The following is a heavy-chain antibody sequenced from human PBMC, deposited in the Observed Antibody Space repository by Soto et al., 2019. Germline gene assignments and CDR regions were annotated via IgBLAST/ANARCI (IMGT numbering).Heavy chain of an antibody. CDR3: ARDLYGEGYYYYYGMDV. CDR2: IIPIFGTA. Sequence: SVKVSCKXSGGTFSSYAISWVRQAPGQGLEWMGGIIPIFGTANYAQKFQGRVTITADESTSTAYMELSSLRSEDTAVYYCARDLYGEGYYYYYGMDVWGQGTTVTVSS. V-gene: IGHV1-69*13. D-gene: IGHD4-17*01. CDR1: GGTFSSYA. J-gene: IGHJ6*02.